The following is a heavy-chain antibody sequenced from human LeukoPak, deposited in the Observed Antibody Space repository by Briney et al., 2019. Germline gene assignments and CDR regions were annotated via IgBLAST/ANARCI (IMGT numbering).Heavy chain of an antibody. CDR1: GGSISGDGYY. Sequence: PSQTLSLTCTVSGGSISGDGYYWSWIRQHPGKGLEWIGYIYYSGSPYYSPSLKSRVTVSVDTSKNQFSLELNSVTAADTAVYYCARAVAADNAGYYFDYWGQGTLVTVSS. J-gene: IGHJ4*02. V-gene: IGHV4-31*03. CDR2: IYYSGSP. CDR3: ARAVAADNAGYYFDY. D-gene: IGHD6-13*01.